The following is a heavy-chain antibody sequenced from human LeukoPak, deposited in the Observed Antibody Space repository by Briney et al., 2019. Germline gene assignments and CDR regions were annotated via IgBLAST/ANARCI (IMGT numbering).Heavy chain of an antibody. CDR3: AKDTVRGNYYGMDV. J-gene: IGHJ6*02. CDR2: INQHGSER. V-gene: IGHV3-7*03. CDR1: GSTFSSHW. Sequence: GGSLTLSCAPSGSTFSSHWMMWVRHAPGKGLEWVANINQHGSERYFADSVKGRFTISRDNAKNSLYLQMNSLRAEDTALYYCAKDTVRGNYYGMDVWGQGTTVTVSS. D-gene: IGHD3-10*01.